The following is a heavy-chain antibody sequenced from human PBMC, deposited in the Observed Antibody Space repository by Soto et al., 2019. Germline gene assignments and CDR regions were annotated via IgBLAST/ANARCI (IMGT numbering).Heavy chain of an antibody. CDR2: ISSTSSTK. D-gene: IGHD3-10*01. CDR3: ARRITMVRGPYYYYGLDV. Sequence: SGGSLTLSCAASGFTFSSHAMNWVRQAPGKGLEWVSFISSTSSTKNYADSVKGRFTISRDNAKNSLYLQMSSLRDEDTAVYYCARRITMVRGPYYYYGLDVWGQGTTVTVSS. V-gene: IGHV3-48*02. CDR1: GFTFSSHA. J-gene: IGHJ6*02.